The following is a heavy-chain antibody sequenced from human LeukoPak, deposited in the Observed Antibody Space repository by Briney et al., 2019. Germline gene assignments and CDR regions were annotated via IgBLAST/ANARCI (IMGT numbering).Heavy chain of an antibody. CDR1: GYTFTSYG. J-gene: IGHJ4*02. CDR3: ARDYTVAVAGTVGY. CDR2: ISAYNGNT. D-gene: IGHD6-19*01. V-gene: IGHV1-18*01. Sequence: ASVKVSCKASGYTFTSYGISWVRQAPGPGLEWMGWISAYNGNTNYAQKLQGRVTMTTDTSTSTAYMELRSLRSDDTAVYYCARDYTVAVAGTVGYWGQGTLVTVSS.